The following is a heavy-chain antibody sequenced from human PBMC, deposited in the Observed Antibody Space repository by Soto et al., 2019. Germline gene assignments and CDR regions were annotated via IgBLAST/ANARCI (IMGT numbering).Heavy chain of an antibody. V-gene: IGHV3-21*01. J-gene: IGHJ5*02. CDR3: AREELPPGTSFNSWFDP. Sequence: PGGSLRLSCVVSGFTFSNYKMNWVRQAPGQGLEWVSSISGSSTYTYYADSVRGRFTISRDNAKNSVHLQMNSLRVEDTAVYFCAREELPPGTSFNSWFDPWGQGTLVTVSS. CDR1: GFTFSNYK. CDR2: ISGSSTYT. D-gene: IGHD1-1*01.